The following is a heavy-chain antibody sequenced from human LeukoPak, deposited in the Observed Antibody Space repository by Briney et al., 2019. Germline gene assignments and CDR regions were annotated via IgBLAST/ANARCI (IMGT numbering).Heavy chain of an antibody. CDR3: AREHYVILTGPAPYYYYGMDV. CDR1: GFTFSSYS. CDR2: ISSSSSYI. Sequence: PGGSLRLSCAASGFTFSSYSMNWVRQAPGKGLEWVSSISSSSSYIYYADSVKGRFTISRDNAKNSLYLQMNSLRAEDTAVYYCAREHYVILTGPAPYYYYGMDVWGQGTTVTVSS. J-gene: IGHJ6*02. D-gene: IGHD3-9*01. V-gene: IGHV3-21*01.